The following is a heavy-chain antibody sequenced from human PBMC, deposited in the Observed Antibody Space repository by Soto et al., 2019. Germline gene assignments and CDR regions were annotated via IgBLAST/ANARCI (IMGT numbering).Heavy chain of an antibody. D-gene: IGHD5-12*01. J-gene: IGHJ5*02. CDR1: GFSLSKARMG. CDR2: IFWNDER. Sequence: QVTLKESGPVLVKPTETLTLTCTVSGFSLSKARMGVSWIRQPPGKALEWLAHIFWNDERSYNTSLKSRLTISWVSPKRQVGLTMTNLNAIHTVIYFCVVALMDELTTFCCDSWGQLTLVALSS. CDR3: VVALMDELTTFCCDS. V-gene: IGHV2-26*01.